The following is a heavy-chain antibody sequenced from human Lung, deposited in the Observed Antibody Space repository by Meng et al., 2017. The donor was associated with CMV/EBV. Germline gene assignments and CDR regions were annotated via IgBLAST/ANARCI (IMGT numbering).Heavy chain of an antibody. J-gene: IGHJ4*02. CDR1: GYRFTNYW. D-gene: IGHD5-24*01. V-gene: IGHV5-51*01. CDR3: AKLNGQMAAHY. CDR2: IYPGDSDP. Sequence: EXXKISCKASGYRFTNYWIGWVRQMPGKGLEWMGIIYPGDSDPRYSPSFQGQVTISADKSITTAYLQWSSLKASDTAMYYCAKLNGQMAAHYWGQGTLVTVSS.